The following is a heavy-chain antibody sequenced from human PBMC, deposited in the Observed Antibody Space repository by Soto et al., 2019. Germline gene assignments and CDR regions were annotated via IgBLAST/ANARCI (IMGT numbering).Heavy chain of an antibody. J-gene: IGHJ6*02. CDR1: GYRFVDYY. D-gene: IGHD2-21*02. V-gene: IGHV1-46*01. CDR2: IYARGRDS. Sequence: ASVKVSCKASGYRFVDYYIHWVRQAPGQGLEWMGIIYARGRDSRYAQKFQGRVTVTMDTSTSTVYMDLRSLTSEDTAVYYCARVHCGGDCRPGEWFYYYGMDVWGQGTKVTVSS. CDR3: ARVHCGGDCRPGEWFYYYGMDV.